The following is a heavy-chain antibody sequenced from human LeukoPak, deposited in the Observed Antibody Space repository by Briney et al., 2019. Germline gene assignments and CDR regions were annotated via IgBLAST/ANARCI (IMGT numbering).Heavy chain of an antibody. CDR1: GYTFTGYY. Sequence: ASVKVSCKASGYTFTGYYMHWVRQAPGQGLEGMGRINPNSGGTNYAQKFQGRVTMTRDTSISTAYMELSRLRSDDTAVYYCARGGSARSFTGSSSPTDYWGQGTLVTVSS. CDR2: INPNSGGT. V-gene: IGHV1-2*06. CDR3: ARGGSARSFTGSSSPTDY. D-gene: IGHD6-6*01. J-gene: IGHJ4*02.